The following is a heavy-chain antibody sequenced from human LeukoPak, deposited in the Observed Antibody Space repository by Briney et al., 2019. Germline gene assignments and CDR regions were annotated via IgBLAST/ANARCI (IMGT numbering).Heavy chain of an antibody. CDR2: ITYIGTP. CDR1: GESLGGYY. V-gene: IGHV4-34*01. CDR3: ARARAGNYEPNLFDP. J-gene: IGHJ5*02. D-gene: IGHD3-3*01. Sequence: PSETLSLTCGVYGESLGGYYWSWIRQTPGKGLEWIGEITYIGTPNYNPSLKSRVTISKDTPKNEISLKLTSVTAADTAMYYCARARAGNYEPNLFDPWGPGTLVTASS.